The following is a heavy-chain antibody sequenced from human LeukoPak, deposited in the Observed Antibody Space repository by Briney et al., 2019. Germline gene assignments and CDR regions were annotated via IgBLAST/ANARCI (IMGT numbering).Heavy chain of an antibody. CDR2: IYYSGST. V-gene: IGHV4-59*01. CDR1: GGSISSYY. CDR3: ARENGGSYLDY. J-gene: IGHJ4*02. D-gene: IGHD1-26*01. Sequence: SSETLSLTCTVSGGSISSYYWSWIRQPPGKGLEWIGYIYYSGSTNYNPSLKSRVTISVDTSKNQFSLKLSSVTAADTAVYYCARENGGSYLDYWGQGTLVTVSS.